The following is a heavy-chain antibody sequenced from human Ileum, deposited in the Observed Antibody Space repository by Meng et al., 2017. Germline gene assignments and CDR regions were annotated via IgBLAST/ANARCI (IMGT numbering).Heavy chain of an antibody. CDR2: MNQDGSVK. J-gene: IGHJ3*02. CDR3: ARDPAYGAYDI. V-gene: IGHV3-7*01. D-gene: IGHD2-21*01. Sequence: VHLVESGGGLVQPGGSLRLSCAASGFTFSNSWMAWLRQAPGKGLELVANMNQDGSVKNYVDSVKGRFAISRDNAKNSLYLQLNSLRAEDTALYYCARDPAYGAYDIWGQGTMVTVSS. CDR1: GFTFSNSW.